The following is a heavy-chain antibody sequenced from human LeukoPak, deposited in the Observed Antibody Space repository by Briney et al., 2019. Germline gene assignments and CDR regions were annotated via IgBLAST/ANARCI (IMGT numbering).Heavy chain of an antibody. V-gene: IGHV3-53*01. Sequence: GGSLRLSCAASGFSVSINYMSWVRQAPGGGLEWVSVIFSDGRTYYADSVKGRFTISRDNSKNTLYLQMNSLRAEDTAVYFCARDRHVSGSWESNFDYWGQGTLVTVSS. D-gene: IGHD3-10*01. CDR1: GFSVSINY. CDR3: ARDRHVSGSWESNFDY. CDR2: IFSDGRT. J-gene: IGHJ4*02.